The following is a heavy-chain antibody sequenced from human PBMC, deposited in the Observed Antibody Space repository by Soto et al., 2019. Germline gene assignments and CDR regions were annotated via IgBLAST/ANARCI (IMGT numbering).Heavy chain of an antibody. CDR3: ARGPLRAVLYYYYYMDV. D-gene: IGHD3-16*01. Sequence: GGSLRLSCAASGFTFGSYWMSWVRQAPGKGLEWVANIKQDGSEKYYVDSVKGRFTISRDNAKNSLYLQMNSLRAEDTAVYYCARGPLRAVLYYYYYMDVWGKGTTVTVSS. CDR2: IKQDGSEK. CDR1: GFTFGSYW. V-gene: IGHV3-7*01. J-gene: IGHJ6*03.